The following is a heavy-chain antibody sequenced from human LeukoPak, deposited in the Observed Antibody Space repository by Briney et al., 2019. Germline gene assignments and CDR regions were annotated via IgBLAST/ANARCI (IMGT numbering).Heavy chain of an antibody. CDR2: IYYSGST. D-gene: IGHD1-26*01. CDR3: ARDRLGGAYFDY. V-gene: IGHV4-31*03. CDR1: GGSISSGGYY. Sequence: SETLSLTCTVSGGSISSGGYYWSWIRQHPGKGLEWIGYIYYSGSTYYNPSLKSRVTISVDTSKNQFSLKLSSVTAADTAVYYCARDRLGGAYFDYWGQGTLVTVSS. J-gene: IGHJ4*02.